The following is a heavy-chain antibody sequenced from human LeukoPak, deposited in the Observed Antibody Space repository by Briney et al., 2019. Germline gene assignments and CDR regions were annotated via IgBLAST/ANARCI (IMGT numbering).Heavy chain of an antibody. CDR2: IIPIFGTA. V-gene: IGHV1-69*05. CDR3: SRDRTHYYESSGYYSRWEN. Sequence: ASVKVSCKASGGTFSSYAISWVRQAPGQGLEWMGGIIPIFGTANYAQKFQGRVTMTRDTSTRTVYMELSSLRSEDTAMYYCSRDRTHYYESSGYYSRWENWGQGTLVTVSS. J-gene: IGHJ4*02. CDR1: GGTFSSYA. D-gene: IGHD3-22*01.